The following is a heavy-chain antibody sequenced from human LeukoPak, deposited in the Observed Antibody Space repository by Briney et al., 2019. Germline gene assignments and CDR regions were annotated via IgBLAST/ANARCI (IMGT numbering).Heavy chain of an antibody. V-gene: IGHV3-23*01. CDR1: EFAFSSYA. CDR2: IGGSGAST. D-gene: IGHD3-16*02. J-gene: IGHJ4*02. Sequence: PGGSLRLSCAASEFAFSSYAMSWVRQAPGKGLEWVSAIGGSGASTYYADSVKGRYTISRDNSKNTLYLQMNSLRAEDTAVYYCAKEAYDYVWGSYRRYYFDNWGQGTLVTVSS. CDR3: AKEAYDYVWGSYRRYYFDN.